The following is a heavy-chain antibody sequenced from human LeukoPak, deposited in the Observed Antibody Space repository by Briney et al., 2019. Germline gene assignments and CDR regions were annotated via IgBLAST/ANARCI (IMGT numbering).Heavy chain of an antibody. CDR2: ISDGGSNT. CDR1: GFTLSDYG. CDR3: AREVNYYYYMDV. J-gene: IGHJ6*03. V-gene: IGHV3-30*01. D-gene: IGHD4-11*01. Sequence: GGSLRLSCSASGFTLSDYGLHWVRQAPGKGLVWVAIISDGGSNTYYGDSVKGRFTVSRDNSKNTLYLQMTSLRVDDTAVYYCAREVNYYYYMDVWGKGTTVTVS.